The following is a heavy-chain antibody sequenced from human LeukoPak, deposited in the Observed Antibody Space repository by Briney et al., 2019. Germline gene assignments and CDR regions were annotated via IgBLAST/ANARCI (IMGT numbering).Heavy chain of an antibody. CDR2: MNPNSGNT. D-gene: IGHD3-10*01. V-gene: IGHV1-8*02. CDR3: ATKLWFGELPHFDY. CDR1: GYTFTDYY. Sequence: GASVKVSCRASGYTFTDYYMHWVRQAPGQGLEWMGWMNPNSGNTGYAQKFQGRVTMTRNTSISTAYMELSSLRSEDTAVYYCATKLWFGELPHFDYWGQGTLVTVSS. J-gene: IGHJ4*02.